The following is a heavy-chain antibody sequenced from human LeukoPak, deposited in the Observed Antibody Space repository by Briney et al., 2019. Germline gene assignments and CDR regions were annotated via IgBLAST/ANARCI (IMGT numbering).Heavy chain of an antibody. J-gene: IGHJ6*02. D-gene: IGHD5-12*01. Sequence: SETLSLTCTVSGGSISSYYWTWIRQPPGKGLGLEWIGYIYYSGGTNYNPSLKSRVTISIDTSKNQVSLKLSSVTAADTAVYYCASPYSGYDYSYYYYGMDVWGQGTTVTVSS. CDR3: ASPYSGYDYSYYYYGMDV. V-gene: IGHV4-59*08. CDR1: GGSISSYY. CDR2: IYYSGGT.